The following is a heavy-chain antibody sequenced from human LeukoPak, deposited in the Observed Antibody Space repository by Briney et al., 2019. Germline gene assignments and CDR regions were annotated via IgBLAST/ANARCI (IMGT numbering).Heavy chain of an antibody. V-gene: IGHV1-2*02. Sequence: ASVKVSCKASGYTFTGYYMHWVRQAPGQGLEWMGWINPNSGGTNYAQKFQGRVTMTRDTSISTAYMELSRLRSDDTAVYYCARGRPYSSSWYAWFDYWGQGTLVTVSS. CDR1: GYTFTGYY. CDR3: ARGRPYSSSWYAWFDY. CDR2: INPNSGGT. J-gene: IGHJ4*02. D-gene: IGHD6-13*01.